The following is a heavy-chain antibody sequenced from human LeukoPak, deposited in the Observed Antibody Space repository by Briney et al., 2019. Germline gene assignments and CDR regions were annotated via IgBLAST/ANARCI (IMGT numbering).Heavy chain of an antibody. CDR1: GGSFSGYY. D-gene: IGHD3-22*01. V-gene: IGHV4-34*01. J-gene: IGHJ6*03. CDR2: MNPSGRT. CDR3: ARGRQDVTMIVVVMTAVSYYLDV. Sequence: SETLSLTCAVYGGSFSGYYWTWIRQTPEKGLEWIGEMNPSGRTNFNPSLKSRVTISVDTSKNQFSLELSSVTAADTAVYYCARGRQDVTMIVVVMTAVSYYLDVWGKGTTVTVS.